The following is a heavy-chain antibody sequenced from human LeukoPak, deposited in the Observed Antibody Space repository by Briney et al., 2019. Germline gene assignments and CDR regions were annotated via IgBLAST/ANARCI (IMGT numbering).Heavy chain of an antibody. J-gene: IGHJ5*02. CDR2: IYTSGST. CDR3: ARAGDFWSGYSIRFDP. D-gene: IGHD3-3*01. CDR1: GGSISSNSYY. Sequence: PSETLSLTCTVSGGSISSNSYYWSWIRQPAGKGLEWIGRIYTSGSTNYNPSLKSRVTISVDTSKNQFSLKLSSVTAADTAVYYCARAGDFWSGYSIRFDPWGQGTLVTVSS. V-gene: IGHV4-61*02.